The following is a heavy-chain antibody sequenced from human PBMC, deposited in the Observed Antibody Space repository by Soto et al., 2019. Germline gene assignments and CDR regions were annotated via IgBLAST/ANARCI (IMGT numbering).Heavy chain of an antibody. D-gene: IGHD1-1*01. Sequence: EVQLVESGGGLVQPGGSLRLCCAVSGFTFTSYWMSWVRQAPGKGLEWVASIKQDGSEKHYVDSVKGRFTVSRDNAENALFLQMNTLRAEDTAVYYCGRVWHDGRFDYWGQGTLVTVSS. CDR2: IKQDGSEK. CDR3: GRVWHDGRFDY. J-gene: IGHJ4*02. CDR1: GFTFTSYW. V-gene: IGHV3-7*01.